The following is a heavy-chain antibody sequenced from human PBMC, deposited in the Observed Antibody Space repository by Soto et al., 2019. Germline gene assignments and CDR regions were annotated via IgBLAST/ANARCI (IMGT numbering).Heavy chain of an antibody. CDR3: ARVPQQWLVRRPLAEYFQH. CDR2: IYYSGST. Sequence: PSETLSLTCTVSGGSISSGDYYWSWIRQPPGKGLEWIGYIYYSGSTYYSPSLKSRVTISVDTSKNQFSLKLSSVTAADTAVYYCARVPQQWLVRRPLAEYFQHWGQGTLVTVSS. J-gene: IGHJ1*01. CDR1: GGSISSGDYY. V-gene: IGHV4-30-4*01. D-gene: IGHD6-19*01.